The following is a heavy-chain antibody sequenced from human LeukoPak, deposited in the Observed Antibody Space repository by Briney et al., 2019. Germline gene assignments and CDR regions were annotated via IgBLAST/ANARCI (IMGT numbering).Heavy chain of an antibody. CDR3: ARVWGEMATIRYYYYYMDV. Sequence: GASVKVSCKASGYTFTSYDINWVRQATGQGLEWMGWMNPNSGNTGYAQKFQGRLTMTRNSSISTAYMELSSLRSEDTAVYYCARVWGEMATIRYYYYYMDVWGKGTTVTVSS. V-gene: IGHV1-8*01. D-gene: IGHD5-24*01. CDR1: GYTFTSYD. J-gene: IGHJ6*03. CDR2: MNPNSGNT.